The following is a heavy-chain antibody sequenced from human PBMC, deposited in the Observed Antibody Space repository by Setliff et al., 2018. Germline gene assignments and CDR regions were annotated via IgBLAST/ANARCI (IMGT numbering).Heavy chain of an antibody. V-gene: IGHV3-7*03. CDR3: ARTCSGSGCYAGLES. CDR2: INQDGSQK. CDR1: GFTFSSYW. D-gene: IGHD2-15*01. Sequence: GSLRLSCAASGFTFSSYWMAWVRQAPGKGLEWVANINQDGSQKYYVDSVKGRFTISRDNAKNSLYLQVNSLRVEDTALYYCARTCSGSGCYAGLESWGQGTPVTVSS. J-gene: IGHJ4*02.